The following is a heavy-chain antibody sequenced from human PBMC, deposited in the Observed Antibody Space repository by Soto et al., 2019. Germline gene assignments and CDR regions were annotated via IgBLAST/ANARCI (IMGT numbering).Heavy chain of an antibody. CDR2: TYYRSQWYN. Sequence: PSQTLSLTCVIFGDSVSSNSAAWNCIRQSPSRGLEWLGRTYYRSQWYNDYAVSVKSRITIKPDTSKNQFSLQLNSVTPEDTAVYYCVRDRWDDSSGFDVFDIWGQGTMVTVSS. J-gene: IGHJ3*02. CDR3: VRDRWDDSSGFDVFDI. D-gene: IGHD3-22*01. CDR1: GDSVSSNSAA. V-gene: IGHV6-1*01.